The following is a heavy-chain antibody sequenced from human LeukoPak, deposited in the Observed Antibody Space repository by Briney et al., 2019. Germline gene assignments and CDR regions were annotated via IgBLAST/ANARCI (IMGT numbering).Heavy chain of an antibody. D-gene: IGHD3-10*01. V-gene: IGHV4-34*01. Sequence: SETLSLTCAVYGGSFSGYYWRWIRQPPGKGLEWIGEINHSGSTNYNPSLKSRVTISVDTSKNQFSLTLSSVTAADTAVYYCARASGAGSRIDYWGQGNLVTVSS. CDR3: ARASGAGSRIDY. J-gene: IGHJ4*02. CDR1: GGSFSGYY. CDR2: INHSGST.